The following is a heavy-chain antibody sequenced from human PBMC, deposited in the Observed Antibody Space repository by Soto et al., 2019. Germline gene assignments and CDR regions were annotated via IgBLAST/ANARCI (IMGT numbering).Heavy chain of an antibody. V-gene: IGHV1-18*01. J-gene: IGHJ4*02. D-gene: IGHD6-19*01. Sequence: QGQLVQSGVEVKKPGASVKVSCKASGYTFISYGIGWVRQAPGQGLEWMGWITVNSGNPNYPQKCQGRVTMTTDTSTSTAYMELRSLTSDDTAVYYCGRGLGGGWYYFDYWGPGTLVTVSS. CDR1: GYTFISYG. CDR2: ITVNSGNP. CDR3: GRGLGGGWYYFDY.